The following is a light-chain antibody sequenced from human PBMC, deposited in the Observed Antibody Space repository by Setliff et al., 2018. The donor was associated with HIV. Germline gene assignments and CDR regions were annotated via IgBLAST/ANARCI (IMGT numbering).Light chain of an antibody. Sequence: SALAQPASVSGSPGQSITISCTGTSGDVGRYNLVSWYQQQPGKPPKLTIYQASKRPSGVSNRFSGSKSGNTASLTISGLQAEDEADYYCCSNTGSNTYVFGTGTKVTVL. J-gene: IGLJ1*01. V-gene: IGLV2-23*01. CDR2: QAS. CDR3: CSNTGSNTYV. CDR1: SGDVGRYNL.